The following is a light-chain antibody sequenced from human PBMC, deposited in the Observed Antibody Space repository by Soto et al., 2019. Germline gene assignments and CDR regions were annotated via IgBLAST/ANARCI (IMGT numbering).Light chain of an antibody. CDR1: SSDVGGYNF. CDR2: EVT. J-gene: IGLJ3*02. CDR3: CSYTSSGTVV. V-gene: IGLV2-14*03. Sequence: QSALTQPASVSGSPGQSITISCTGTSSDVGGYNFVSWYQQHPGKAPKLMISEVTNRPSGISNRFSGSKSGYTASLTISGLQTEDEADYYCCSYTSSGTVVFGGGTKLTVL.